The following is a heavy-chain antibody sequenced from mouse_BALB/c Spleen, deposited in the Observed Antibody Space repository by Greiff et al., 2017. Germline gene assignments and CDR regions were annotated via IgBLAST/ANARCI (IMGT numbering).Heavy chain of an antibody. CDR2: INPYNGDT. V-gene: IGHV1-37*01. CDR1: GYSFTGYF. D-gene: IGHD1-1*01. J-gene: IGHJ4*01. Sequence: EVKLMESGPELVKPGASVKISCKASGYSFTGYFMNWVKQSHGKSLEWIGRINPYNGDTFYNQKFKGKATLTVDKSSSTAHMELLSLTSEDSAVYYCGRSLGYYGSSYYYAMDYWGQGTSVTVSS. CDR3: GRSLGYYGSSYYYAMDY.